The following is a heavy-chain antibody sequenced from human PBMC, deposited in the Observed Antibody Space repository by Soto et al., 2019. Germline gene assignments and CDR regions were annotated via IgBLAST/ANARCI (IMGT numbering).Heavy chain of an antibody. CDR3: ARGFVETAMAFDY. J-gene: IGHJ4*02. V-gene: IGHV4-31*03. CDR1: GASISSGGYF. CDR2: IHYSGST. Sequence: QVQLQESGPGLVKPSQTLSLACSVSGASISSGGYFWSWIRQLPGKGLEWIGYIHYSGSTYYNPSLKSRVVMSMDTSKNDCSLKLNSVTAADTAVFYCARGFVETAMAFDYWGQGALVTVSS. D-gene: IGHD5-18*01.